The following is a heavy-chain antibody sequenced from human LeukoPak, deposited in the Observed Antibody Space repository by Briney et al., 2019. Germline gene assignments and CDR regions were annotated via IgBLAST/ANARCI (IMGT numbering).Heavy chain of an antibody. V-gene: IGHV3-23*01. CDR1: GFTFSIYA. J-gene: IGHJ4*02. CDR3: SKGLKTFGDF. Sequence: GGSLRLSCAASGFTFSIYAMSWVRQAPGKGLEWVSAISGSGVSTYYADSVKGRFTISRDNSKNTLYLQMNSLRVQDTAVYFFSKGLKTFGDFWGQGTLVTVSS. CDR2: ISGSGVST. D-gene: IGHD3-16*01.